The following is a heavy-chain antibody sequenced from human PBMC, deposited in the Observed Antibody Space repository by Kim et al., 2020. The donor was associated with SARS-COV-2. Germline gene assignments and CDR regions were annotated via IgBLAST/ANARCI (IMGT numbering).Heavy chain of an antibody. CDR3: ARDLAGGYEIYYYYGMDV. CDR2: ISSSSNTI. D-gene: IGHD5-12*01. J-gene: IGHJ6*02. CDR1: GFTFSSYS. V-gene: IGHV3-48*01. Sequence: GGSLRLSCAASGFTFSSYSMNWVRQAPGKGLEWVSYISSSSNTIYYADSVKGRFTISRDNAKNSLYLQMNSLRAEDTAVYYCARDLAGGYEIYYYYGMDVWGQGTTVTVSS.